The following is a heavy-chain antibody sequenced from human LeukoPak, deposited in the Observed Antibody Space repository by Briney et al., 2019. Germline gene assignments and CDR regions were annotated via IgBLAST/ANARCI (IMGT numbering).Heavy chain of an antibody. CDR1: GDSISGSSYY. J-gene: IGHJ4*02. V-gene: IGHV4-39*01. CDR3: ASADGYKIDY. Sequence: SETLSLTCTVSGDSISGSSYYWGWIRQPPGKGLEWIGNIYYGGSTYYDPSLKSRVSISVDTSNNQFSLKVSSVTAADTAVYYCASADGYKIDYWGQGTLVTVSS. D-gene: IGHD5-24*01. CDR2: IYYGGST.